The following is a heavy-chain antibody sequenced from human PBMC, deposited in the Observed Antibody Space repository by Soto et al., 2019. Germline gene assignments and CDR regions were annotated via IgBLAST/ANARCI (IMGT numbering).Heavy chain of an antibody. D-gene: IGHD3-10*01. J-gene: IGHJ4*02. CDR2: ISGSGGST. CDR3: AKASGWFGEFDY. CDR1: GFTFSSYA. Sequence: EVRLLESGGGLVQPGGSLRLSFAASGFTFSSYAMSWVRQAPGKGREWVSAISGSGGSTYYADSVKGRFTISRDNSKTTLYLQMNSLRAEDTAVYYCAKASGWFGEFDYWGQGTLVTVSS. V-gene: IGHV3-23*01.